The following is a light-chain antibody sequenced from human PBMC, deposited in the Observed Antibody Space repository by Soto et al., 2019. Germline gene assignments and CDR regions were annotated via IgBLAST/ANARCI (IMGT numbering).Light chain of an antibody. CDR3: QSYDSSLSGYV. CDR2: GDN. Sequence: QSVLTQPPSVSGAPGQRVTISCTGSTSNIGAGYAVHWYQQLPGTAPKLLIYGDNNRPSGVPDRLSGSTSGTSASLAITGLQAEDEADYYCQSYDSSLSGYVFGTGTKLTVL. J-gene: IGLJ1*01. V-gene: IGLV1-40*01. CDR1: TSNIGAGYA.